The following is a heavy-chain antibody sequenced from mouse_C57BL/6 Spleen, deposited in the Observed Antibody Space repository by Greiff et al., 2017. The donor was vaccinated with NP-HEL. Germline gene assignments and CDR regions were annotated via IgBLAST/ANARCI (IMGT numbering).Heavy chain of an antibody. CDR2: ISYDGSN. V-gene: IGHV3-6*01. D-gene: IGHD1-1*01. CDR3: ARDDGHYFDY. Sequence: EVQLVESGPGLVKPSQSLSLTCSVTGYSITSGYYWNWIRQFPGNKLEWMGYISYDGSNNYNPSLKNRISITRDTSKNQFFLKLNSVTTEDTATYDSARDDGHYFDYWSQGTTLTVSS. J-gene: IGHJ2*01. CDR1: GYSITSGYY.